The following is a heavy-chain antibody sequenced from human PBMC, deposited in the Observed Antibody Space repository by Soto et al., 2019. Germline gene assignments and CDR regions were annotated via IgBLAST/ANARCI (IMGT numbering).Heavy chain of an antibody. V-gene: IGHV1-69*13. D-gene: IGHD2-2*01. CDR2: IIPIFGTA. CDR1: GGTFSSYA. Sequence: SVKVSCKASGGTFSSYAISWVRQAPGQGLEWMGGIIPIFGTANYAQKFQGRVTITADESTSTAYMELSSLRSEDTAVYYCASGRCYAYNFDYWGQGTLVTVSS. CDR3: ASGRCYAYNFDY. J-gene: IGHJ4*02.